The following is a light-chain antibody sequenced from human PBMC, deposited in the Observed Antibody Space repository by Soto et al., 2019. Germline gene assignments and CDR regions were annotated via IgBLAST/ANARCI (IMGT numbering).Light chain of an antibody. CDR1: QSVSRS. J-gene: IGKJ4*02. CDR3: QQRNNWPLT. CDR2: EEP. V-gene: IGKV3-11*01. Sequence: MVLTERPVNRALSQWEGATLSLSASQSVSRSLAWYKQKHGQAPRLLIYEEPNRATGIPARFSGSGSGKDFTLTISSLENEDFEVYYCQQRNNWPLTCGRRTTGDLK.